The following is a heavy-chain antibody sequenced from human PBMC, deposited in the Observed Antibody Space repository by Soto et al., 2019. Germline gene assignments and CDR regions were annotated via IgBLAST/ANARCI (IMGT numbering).Heavy chain of an antibody. J-gene: IGHJ5*02. D-gene: IGHD3-3*01. CDR2: INPNSGGT. V-gene: IGHV1-2*02. Sequence: ASVKVSCKASGYTFTGYYMHWVRQAPGQGLEWMGWINPNSGGTNYAQKFQGRVTMTRDTSISTAYMELSRLRSDDTAVYYCARDRRFLAWLLGPPDNWFDPWGQGTLVTVSS. CDR1: GYTFTGYY. CDR3: ARDRRFLAWLLGPPDNWFDP.